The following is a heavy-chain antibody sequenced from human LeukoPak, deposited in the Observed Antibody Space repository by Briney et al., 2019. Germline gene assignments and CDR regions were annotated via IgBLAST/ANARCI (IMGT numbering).Heavy chain of an antibody. Sequence: SETLSLTCIVSGGSISSYYWSWIRQPPGKGLEWIGEINHSGSTNYNPSLKSRVTISVDTSKNQFSLKLSSVTAADTAVYYCARGHFRITMIVVATARAFDIWGQGTMVTVSS. J-gene: IGHJ3*02. D-gene: IGHD3-22*01. CDR2: INHSGST. CDR3: ARGHFRITMIVVATARAFDI. CDR1: GGSISSYY. V-gene: IGHV4-34*01.